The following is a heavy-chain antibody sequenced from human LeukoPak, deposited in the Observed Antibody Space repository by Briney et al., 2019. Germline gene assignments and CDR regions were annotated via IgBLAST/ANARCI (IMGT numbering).Heavy chain of an antibody. J-gene: IGHJ4*02. V-gene: IGHV3-23*01. CDR3: ANRPDIVVVPAAMLVDY. CDR1: GFTFSSYA. D-gene: IGHD2-2*01. Sequence: SGGSLRLSCAASGFTFSSYAMSWVRQAPGKGLEWVSAISGSGGSTYYADSVKGRFTISRDNSKNTLYLQMNSLRAEDTAVYYCANRPDIVVVPAAMLVDYWGQGTLVTVSS. CDR2: ISGSGGST.